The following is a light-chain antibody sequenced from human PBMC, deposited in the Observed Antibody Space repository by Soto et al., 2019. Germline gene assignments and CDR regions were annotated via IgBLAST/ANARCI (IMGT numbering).Light chain of an antibody. CDR2: KDD. J-gene: IGLJ3*02. CDR1: NSNIESNY. V-gene: IGLV1-47*01. CDR3: AVRDDRLSGDWV. Sequence: QSVRTQTPSASGTPGQRGTSSCSGSNSNIESNYVYWYQQFPRTAPKLLIYKDDQRPSGVPDRFSGSKSGASVSLAISGLRSEDEADYYCAVRDDRLSGDWVFGGGTKVTVL.